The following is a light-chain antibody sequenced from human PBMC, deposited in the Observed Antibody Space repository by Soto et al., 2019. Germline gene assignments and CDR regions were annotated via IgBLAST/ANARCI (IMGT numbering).Light chain of an antibody. CDR2: EVS. CDR3: ISYAGSNNWV. Sequence: QSALTQPPSASGSPGQSVTISCTGTSCDVGDYNYVSWYQQHPGKAPKLMIYEVSKRPSGVPDRFSGSKSGNTASLTVSGLQAEDEADYYCISYAGSNNWVFGGGTKLTVL. V-gene: IGLV2-8*01. CDR1: SCDVGDYNY. J-gene: IGLJ3*02.